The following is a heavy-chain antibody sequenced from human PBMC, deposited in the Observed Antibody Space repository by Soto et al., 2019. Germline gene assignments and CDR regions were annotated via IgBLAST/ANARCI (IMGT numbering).Heavy chain of an antibody. J-gene: IGHJ4*02. D-gene: IGHD6-6*01. CDR3: ARDLKIAARQFDY. CDR1: GYAFTSYA. V-gene: IGHV1-3*01. CDR2: INAGNGNT. Sequence: ASVKVSCKASGYAFTSYAMHWVRQAPGQRLEWMGWINAGNGNTKYSQKFQGRVTITRDTSASTAYMELSSLRSEDTAVYYCARDLKIAARQFDYWGREPWSPSPQ.